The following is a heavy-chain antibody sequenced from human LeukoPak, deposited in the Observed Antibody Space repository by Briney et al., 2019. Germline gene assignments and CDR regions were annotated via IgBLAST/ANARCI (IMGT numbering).Heavy chain of an antibody. CDR3: ARRGSSWYFSSDY. D-gene: IGHD6-13*01. CDR2: IYYSGST. V-gene: IGHV4-39*01. CDR1: GGSISSSSYY. Sequence: SETLSLTCTVSGGSISSSSYYWGWIRQPPGKGLEWIGSIYYSGSTYYNPSLKSRVTISVDTSKNQFSLKLSSVTAADTAVYYCARRGSSWYFSSDYWGQGTLVTVSS. J-gene: IGHJ4*02.